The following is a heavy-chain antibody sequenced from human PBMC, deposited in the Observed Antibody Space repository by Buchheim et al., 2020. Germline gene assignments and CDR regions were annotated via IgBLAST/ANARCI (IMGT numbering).Heavy chain of an antibody. CDR2: VSGSGGST. CDR1: GFAFSSYA. J-gene: IGHJ4*02. CDR3: AKTTPGVVVVPAAIDY. D-gene: IGHD2-2*01. V-gene: IGHV3-23*01. Sequence: EVQLLESGGGLVQPGGSLRLSCTASGFAFSSYAMSWVRQAPGKGLEWVSTVSGSGGSTNYAASVKGRFTISRDNFRNTLYLQMSSLRAEDTAVYYCAKTTPGVVVVPAAIDYWGQGTL.